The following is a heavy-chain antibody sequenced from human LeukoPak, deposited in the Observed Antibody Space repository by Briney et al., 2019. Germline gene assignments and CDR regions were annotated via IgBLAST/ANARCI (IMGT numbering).Heavy chain of an antibody. CDR3: ARDPPTGEDYDY. V-gene: IGHV4-4*02. CDR2: IYHSGST. D-gene: IGHD3-16*01. Sequence: SETLSLTCAVSGGSISSSSWWSWVRQPPGKGLEWIGEIYHSGSTYYNPSLKSRVTISVDTSKNQFSLKLNSVTAADTAVYYCARDPPTGEDYDYWGQGTLVTVSS. CDR1: GGSISSSSW. J-gene: IGHJ4*02.